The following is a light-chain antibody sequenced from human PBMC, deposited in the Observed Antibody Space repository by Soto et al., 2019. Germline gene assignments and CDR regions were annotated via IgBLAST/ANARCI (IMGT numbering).Light chain of an antibody. CDR3: QQLYGYPLT. CDR2: LAS. V-gene: IGKV1-9*01. CDR1: QDISRS. J-gene: IGKJ4*01. Sequence: IQLTQSPSSLSASVGDRVTITCRASQDISRSLAWYQQRPGRAPRLLIYLASNLQSGVPSRFSGSGSGTDFTLTIGGLQPEDFATYHCQQLYGYPLTFGGGTGVEIK.